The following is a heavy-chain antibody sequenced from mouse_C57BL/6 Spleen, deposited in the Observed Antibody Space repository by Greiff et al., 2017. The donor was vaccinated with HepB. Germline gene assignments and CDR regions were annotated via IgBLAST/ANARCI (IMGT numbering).Heavy chain of an antibody. D-gene: IGHD1-1*01. CDR1: GFTFSDYG. J-gene: IGHJ3*01. Sequence: EVHLVESGGGLVKPGGSLKLSCAASGFTFSDYGMHWVRQAPEKGLEWVAYISSGSSTIYYADTVKGRFTISRDNAKNTVFLQMTSLRSEDTAMYYCARGRYYGSSGFADWGQGTLVTVSA. CDR3: ARGRYYGSSGFAD. CDR2: ISSGSSTI. V-gene: IGHV5-17*01.